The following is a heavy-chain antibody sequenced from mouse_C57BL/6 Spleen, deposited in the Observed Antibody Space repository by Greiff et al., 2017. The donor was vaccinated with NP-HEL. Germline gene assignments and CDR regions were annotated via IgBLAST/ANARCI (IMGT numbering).Heavy chain of an antibody. CDR3: ARGKLGPDY. D-gene: IGHD4-1*01. V-gene: IGHV5-4*03. CDR2: ISDGGSYT. J-gene: IGHJ2*01. CDR1: GFTFSSYA. Sequence: EVMLVESGGGLVKPGGSLKLSCAASGFTFSSYAMSWVRQTPEKRLEWVATISDGGSYTYYPDNVKGRFTISRDNAKNNLYLQMSHLKSEDTAMYYCARGKLGPDYWGQGTTLTVSS.